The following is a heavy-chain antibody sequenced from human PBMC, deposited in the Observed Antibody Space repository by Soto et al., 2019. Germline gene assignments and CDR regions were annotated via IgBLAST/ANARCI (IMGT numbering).Heavy chain of an antibody. CDR1: GGTFSSYT. CDR3: ARAVAYSSWFDP. J-gene: IGHJ5*02. CDR2: IIPILGIA. D-gene: IGHD6-19*01. Sequence: EASVKVSCKASGGTFSSYTISWVRQAPGQGLEWMGRIIPILGIANYAQKFQGRVTITADESTSTAYMELSSLRSEDTAVYYCARAVAYSSWFDPWGQGTLVTVSS. V-gene: IGHV1-69*02.